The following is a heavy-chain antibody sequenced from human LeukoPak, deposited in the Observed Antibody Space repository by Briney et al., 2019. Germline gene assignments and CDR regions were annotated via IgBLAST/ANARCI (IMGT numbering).Heavy chain of an antibody. CDR3: TTDCVRSRGNCYDNWFDP. CDR1: GLTFSNAW. D-gene: IGHD2-15*01. J-gene: IGHJ5*02. Sequence: GGSLRLSCAVSGLTFSNAWMNWVRQAPGKGLEWVGRIKSKAGGGTADYAAPVKGRFSISRDDSKNTLYLQMNSLKTEDTALYYCTTDCVRSRGNCYDNWFDPWGRGTLVTVSS. CDR2: IKSKAGGGTA. V-gene: IGHV3-15*01.